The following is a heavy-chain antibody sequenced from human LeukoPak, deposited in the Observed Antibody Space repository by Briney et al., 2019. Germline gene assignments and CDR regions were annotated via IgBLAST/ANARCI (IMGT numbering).Heavy chain of an antibody. J-gene: IGHJ4*02. CDR2: ISSSSYI. CDR3: AREYYDGGNSGYYYVELYYFDS. V-gene: IGHV3-21*01. CDR1: GFTFSTYN. D-gene: IGHD3-22*01. Sequence: GGSLRLSCAASGFTFSTYNMNWVRQAPGKGLEWLSSISSSSYIYYADSVKGRFTISRDNAKNSLYLQMNSLRAEDTAVYYCAREYYDGGNSGYYYVELYYFDSWGQGTLVTVSS.